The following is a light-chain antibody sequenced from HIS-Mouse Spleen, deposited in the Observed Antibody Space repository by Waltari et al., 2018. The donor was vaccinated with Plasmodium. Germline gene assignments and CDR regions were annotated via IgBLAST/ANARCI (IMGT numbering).Light chain of an antibody. J-gene: IGLJ3*02. V-gene: IGLV3-10*01. CDR3: YSTDSSGNHRV. Sequence: SYELIQPPSVSVSPGQPARITCSGDALPKKYAYWYQQKSGQAPVLFIYEDSKRPSGIPERFSGSSSGTMATLTISGAQVEDEADYYCYSTDSSGNHRVFGGGTKLTVL. CDR1: ALPKKY. CDR2: EDS.